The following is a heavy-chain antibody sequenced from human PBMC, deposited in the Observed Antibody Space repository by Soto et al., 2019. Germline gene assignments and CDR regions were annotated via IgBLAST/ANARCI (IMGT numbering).Heavy chain of an antibody. V-gene: IGHV1-46*01. CDR1: GNTFTNYY. Sequence: QVQLMQSGAEVKKPGASVKVSCKASGNTFTNYYIHWVRQAPGQGLEWMGTINPSGGHTTYSQNFLGRVAITAYPSTSTLYMELTTLTSADTAVYFCAWGGLVVVVTAAFDYWGPRTLVTVSS. CDR3: AWGGLVVVVTAAFDY. CDR2: INPSGGHT. J-gene: IGHJ4*02. D-gene: IGHD2-21*02.